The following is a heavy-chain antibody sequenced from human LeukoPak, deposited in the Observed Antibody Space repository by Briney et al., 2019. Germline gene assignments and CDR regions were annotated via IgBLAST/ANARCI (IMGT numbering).Heavy chain of an antibody. Sequence: PGGSLRLACAASGFAFGTYAMTWVRQAPGKGLEWVSAISGSGGSTYYADSVKGRFTISRDNSKNTLYLQMNSLGAEDTAVYYCAKEGIAVAGSFDYWGQGTLVTVSS. CDR1: GFAFGTYA. CDR3: AKEGIAVAGSFDY. D-gene: IGHD6-19*01. V-gene: IGHV3-23*01. CDR2: ISGSGGST. J-gene: IGHJ4*02.